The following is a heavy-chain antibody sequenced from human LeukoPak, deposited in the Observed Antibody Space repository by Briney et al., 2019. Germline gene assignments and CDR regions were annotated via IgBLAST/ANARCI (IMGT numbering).Heavy chain of an antibody. CDR3: ARDHLGALGSIAARGLDY. J-gene: IGHJ4*02. Sequence: ASVKVSCKASGGTFSSYAISWVRQAPGQGLEWMGGIIPIFGTANYAQKFQGRVTITTDESTSTAYMELSSLRSEDTAVYYCARDHLGALGSIAARGLDYWGQGTLVTVSS. V-gene: IGHV1-69*05. CDR2: IIPIFGTA. CDR1: GGTFSSYA. D-gene: IGHD6-6*01.